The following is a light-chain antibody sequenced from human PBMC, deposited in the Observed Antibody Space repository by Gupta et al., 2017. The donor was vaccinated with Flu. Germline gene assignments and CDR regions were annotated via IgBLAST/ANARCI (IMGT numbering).Light chain of an antibody. J-gene: IGKJ4*01. CDR1: QSVSSTY. Sequence: EIVLTQSPGTLSLSPGERTTLSCRASQSVSSTYLAWYQQKPGQSPRLLIYGASSRATGIPDRFSGSGSETEFTLTISRLEPEDFAVYYCQQYGNSPPTFGGGTKVEIK. CDR3: QQYGNSPPT. V-gene: IGKV3-20*01. CDR2: GAS.